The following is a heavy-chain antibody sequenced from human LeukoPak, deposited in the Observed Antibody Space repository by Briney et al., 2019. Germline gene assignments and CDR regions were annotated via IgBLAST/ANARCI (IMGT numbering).Heavy chain of an antibody. V-gene: IGHV1-69*06. J-gene: IGHJ1*01. CDR2: IIPIFGTA. CDR1: GGTFSSYA. CDR3: ARGPQWLPQGQYFQH. D-gene: IGHD6-19*01. Sequence: GASVKVSCKASGGTFSSYAMSWVRQAPGQGLEWMGGIIPIFGTANYAQKFQGRVTITADKSTSTAYMELSSLRSEDTAVYYCARGPQWLPQGQYFQHWGQGTLVTVSS.